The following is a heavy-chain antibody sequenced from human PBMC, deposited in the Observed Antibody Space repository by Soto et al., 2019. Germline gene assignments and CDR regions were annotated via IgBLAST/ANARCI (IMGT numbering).Heavy chain of an antibody. CDR1: GFTFSSYW. J-gene: IGHJ6*03. V-gene: IGHV3-74*01. CDR3: ARGDIVVVPAANYYYYYMDV. Sequence: EVQLVESGGGLVQPGGSLRLSCAASGFTFSSYWMHWVRQAPGKGLVWVSRINSDGSSTSYADSVKDRFTISRDNAKNTLHLQMNSLRAEDTAVYYCARGDIVVVPAANYYYYYMDVWGKGTTVTVSS. CDR2: INSDGSST. D-gene: IGHD2-2*01.